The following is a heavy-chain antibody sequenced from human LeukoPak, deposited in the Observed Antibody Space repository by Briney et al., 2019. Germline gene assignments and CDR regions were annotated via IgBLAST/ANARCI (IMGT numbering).Heavy chain of an antibody. Sequence: PSETLSLTCAVYGGSFSGYYWSWLRQPPGKGLEWIGEINHSGSTNYNPSLKSRATISVDTSKNQFSLKLSSVTAADTAVYYCARAQYPVSGWLRYWGQGTLVTVSS. J-gene: IGHJ4*02. CDR1: GGSFSGYY. V-gene: IGHV4-34*01. D-gene: IGHD5-12*01. CDR2: INHSGST. CDR3: ARAQYPVSGWLRY.